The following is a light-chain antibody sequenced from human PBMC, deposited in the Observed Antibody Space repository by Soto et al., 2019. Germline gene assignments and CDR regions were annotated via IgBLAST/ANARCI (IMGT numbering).Light chain of an antibody. J-gene: IGKJ4*01. V-gene: IGKV3-11*01. Sequence: EIVLTQSPATLSLSPGERATLPCRASQSVNNYLAWYQQKPGQAPRLLIYDASNRATGIPARFSGSGSGTDFTLAISRLEPEDFAVYYCQQRYDWPLTFGGGTKVEIK. CDR2: DAS. CDR1: QSVNNY. CDR3: QQRYDWPLT.